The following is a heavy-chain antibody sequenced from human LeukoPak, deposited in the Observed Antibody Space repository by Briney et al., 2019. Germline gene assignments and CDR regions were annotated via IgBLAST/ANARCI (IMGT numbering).Heavy chain of an antibody. V-gene: IGHV3-7*01. CDR3: VRNER. Sequence: GSLRLSCAASGFTFSNYWMNWVRQAPGKGLEWVANIKGDGSEKSYVDSVKGRFTISRDNTKNSLSLQMNSLRAEDTAVYYCVRNERRGQGTLVTVSS. J-gene: IGHJ4*02. CDR1: GFTFSNYW. CDR2: IKGDGSEK.